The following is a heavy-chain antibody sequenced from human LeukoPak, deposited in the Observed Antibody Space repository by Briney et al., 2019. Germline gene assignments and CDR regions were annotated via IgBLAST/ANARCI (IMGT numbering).Heavy chain of an antibody. J-gene: IGHJ3*02. D-gene: IGHD3-16*02. CDR3: ARDLPSYYDYVWGSYRPYAFDI. CDR2: ISDYNGNT. CDR1: GYTFTSYG. Sequence: ASVKVSCKASGYTFTSYGISWVRQAPGQGLEWMGWISDYNGNTNYAQKLQGRVTMTTDTSTSTAYMELRSLRSDDTAVYYCARDLPSYYDYVWGSYRPYAFDIWGQGTMVTVSS. V-gene: IGHV1-18*01.